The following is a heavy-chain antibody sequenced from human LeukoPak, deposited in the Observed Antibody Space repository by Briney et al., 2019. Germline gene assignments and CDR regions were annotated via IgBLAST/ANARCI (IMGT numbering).Heavy chain of an antibody. D-gene: IGHD3-16*01. CDR1: RFTFSNAR. V-gene: IGHV3-15*01. CDR2: IKSKPEGGPT. CDR3: TTDVSGLIHSDYVWGSRV. J-gene: IGHJ3*01. Sequence: WETLRLSCAATRFTFSNARMRSVRQAPGQGLESGGRIKSKPEGGPTDYAAPVKGRFTISRDDSKNTLYLQMNSLKTEATAVYYCTTDVSGLIHSDYVWGSRVCGQATIVTVSS.